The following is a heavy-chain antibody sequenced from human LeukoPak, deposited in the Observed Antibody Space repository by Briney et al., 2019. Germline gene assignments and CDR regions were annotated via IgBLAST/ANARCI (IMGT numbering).Heavy chain of an antibody. V-gene: IGHV1-2*02. CDR2: INPKSGAT. Sequence: GASVKVSCKASGYTFDENHIHWVRPAPRQGPEWMGWINPKSGATDSAQQFQGRLTMTRDTSIGTASMDLSGLRLDDTGIYYCARAGDESTGHYDSLHFWGQGTMVTVSS. D-gene: IGHD2-8*02. CDR1: GYTFDENH. CDR3: ARAGDESTGHYDSLHF. J-gene: IGHJ3*01.